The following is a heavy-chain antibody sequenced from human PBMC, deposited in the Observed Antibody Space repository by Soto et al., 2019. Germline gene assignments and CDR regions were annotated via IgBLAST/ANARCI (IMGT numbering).Heavy chain of an antibody. D-gene: IGHD3-10*01. Sequence: PSETLSLTCAVSGGSISSSNWWSWVRQPPGKGLEWIGEIYHSGSTNYNPSLKSRVTISVDKSKNQFSLKLSSVTAADTAVYYCARGVTMVRGARWWFAPWGQVTLVSVS. CDR1: GGSISSSNW. CDR3: ARGVTMVRGARWWFAP. J-gene: IGHJ5*02. V-gene: IGHV4-4*02. CDR2: IYHSGST.